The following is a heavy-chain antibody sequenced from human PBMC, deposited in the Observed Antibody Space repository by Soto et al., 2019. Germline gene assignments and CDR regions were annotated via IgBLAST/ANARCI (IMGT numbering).Heavy chain of an antibody. V-gene: IGHV3-53*01. J-gene: IGHJ6*02. D-gene: IGHD3-9*01. CDR2: IYSGGST. Sequence: PGGSLRLSCAASGFTVSSNYMSWVRQAPGKGLEWVSVIYSGGSTYYADSVKGRFTISRDNSKNTLYLQMNSLRAEDTAVYYCARAPILTPYYYGMDVWGQGTTVTVSS. CDR3: ARAPILTPYYYGMDV. CDR1: GFTVSSNY.